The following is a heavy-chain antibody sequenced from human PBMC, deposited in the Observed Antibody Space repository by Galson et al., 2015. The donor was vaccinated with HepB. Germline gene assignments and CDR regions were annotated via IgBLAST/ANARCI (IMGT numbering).Heavy chain of an antibody. V-gene: IGHV3-30*03. CDR1: GFTFSSYG. D-gene: IGHD3-10*01. J-gene: IGHJ5*02. CDR2: ISYDGSNK. Sequence: SLRLSCAASGFTFSSYGMHWVRQAPGKGLEWVAVISYDGSNKYYADSVKGRFTISRDNSKNTLYLQMNSLRAEDTAVYYCAIDRGALLWFGELWAWGQGTLVTVSS. CDR3: AIDRGALLWFGELWA.